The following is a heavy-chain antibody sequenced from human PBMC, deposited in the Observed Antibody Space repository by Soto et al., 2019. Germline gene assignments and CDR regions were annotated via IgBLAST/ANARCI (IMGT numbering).Heavy chain of an antibody. CDR3: AREAFIAARCVYYFDC. V-gene: IGHV3-33*08. J-gene: IGHJ4*02. Sequence: GGSLRLSCAASGFTFSSYGMRWVRQAPGKGLEWVAVIWYDGSNKYYADFVKGRFTISKDNSKNTLYLQMNSLRAEDKPVYYCAREAFIAARCVYYFDCWGQGNLVNVSS. CDR2: IWYDGSNK. CDR1: GFTFSSYG. D-gene: IGHD6-6*01.